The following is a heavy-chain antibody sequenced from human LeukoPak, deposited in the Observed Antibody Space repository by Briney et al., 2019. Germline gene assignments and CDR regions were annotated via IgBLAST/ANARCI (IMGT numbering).Heavy chain of an antibody. D-gene: IGHD6-13*01. V-gene: IGHV3-53*01. J-gene: IGHJ4*02. Sequence: GGSLRLSCAVSGFSFSNNYMNWVRQAPGKGLEWVSLIYSRGGTSYADSVKGRFIISRDSSKNTLFLQMNSLRVEDTAVYYCARDPPGIAASGTYYWGQGTLVTVSS. CDR3: ARDPPGIAASGTYY. CDR2: IYSRGGT. CDR1: GFSFSNNY.